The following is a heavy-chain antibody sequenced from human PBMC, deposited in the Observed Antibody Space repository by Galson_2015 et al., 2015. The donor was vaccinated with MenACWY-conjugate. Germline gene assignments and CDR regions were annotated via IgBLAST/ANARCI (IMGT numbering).Heavy chain of an antibody. CDR1: GFTFSNAW. Sequence: SLRLSCAASGFTFSNAWMSWVRQAPGKGLEWVGRIKSKTDGGTTDFAAPVKGRFTISRDDSKNTLYLQMNSLKTEDTAVYYCTTDVDYYDSSGEIGTYYYYGMDVWGQGTTVTVSS. CDR3: TTDVDYYDSSGEIGTYYYYGMDV. CDR2: IKSKTDGGTT. V-gene: IGHV3-15*01. J-gene: IGHJ6*02. D-gene: IGHD3-22*01.